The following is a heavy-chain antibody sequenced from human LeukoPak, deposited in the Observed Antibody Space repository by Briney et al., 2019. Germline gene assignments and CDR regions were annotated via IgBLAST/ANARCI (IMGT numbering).Heavy chain of an antibody. Sequence: SGGSLRLSCAASGFTFSSYSMNWVRQAPGKGLEWVSSISSSSSYIYYADSVKGRFTISRDNAKNSLYLQMNSLRAEDTAVYYCSRLRGYSYGYGDYWGQGTLVTVSS. J-gene: IGHJ4*02. CDR3: SRLRGYSYGYGDY. CDR2: ISSSSSYI. D-gene: IGHD5-18*01. CDR1: GFTFSSYS. V-gene: IGHV3-21*01.